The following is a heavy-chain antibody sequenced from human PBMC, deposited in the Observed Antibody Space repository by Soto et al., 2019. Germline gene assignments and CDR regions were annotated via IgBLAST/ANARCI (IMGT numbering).Heavy chain of an antibody. Sequence: EVQLVESGGGLVQPGGSLRLSCAASGCNFNNAYMNWVRQAPGKGLEWVGRIKSKTDGGTIDYNAPVKDRFTISRDDSKNTLYLQMSSLEIEDTAVYYCTTDRYWGQGTLVTVSS. CDR1: GCNFNNAY. V-gene: IGHV3-15*07. CDR2: IKSKTDGGTI. J-gene: IGHJ4*02. CDR3: TTDRY.